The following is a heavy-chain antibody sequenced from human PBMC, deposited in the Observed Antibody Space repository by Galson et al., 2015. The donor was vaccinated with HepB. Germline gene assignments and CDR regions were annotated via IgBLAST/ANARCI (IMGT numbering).Heavy chain of an antibody. J-gene: IGHJ5*02. CDR3: VRDRVRGGFDP. CDR1: GFTFRNYE. V-gene: IGHV3-48*03. CDR2: ISSTGSSTI. D-gene: IGHD3-10*01. Sequence: SLRLSCAASGFTFRNYEMDWVRQAPGKGLEWISYISSTGSSTIYYADSVKGRFTISRDNANNSLYLQMNNVRVEDTAIYYCVRDRVRGGFDPWGQGTLVTVSS.